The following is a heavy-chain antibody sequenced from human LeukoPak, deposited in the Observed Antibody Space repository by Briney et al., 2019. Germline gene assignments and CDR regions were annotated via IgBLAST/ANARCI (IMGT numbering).Heavy chain of an antibody. CDR3: AKDQIGWAPGYVSGPLDQ. CDR2: ISTDGNNE. V-gene: IGHV3-30*18. CDR1: GFSFTMYG. J-gene: IGHJ4*02. Sequence: PGRPLRLSCAASGFSFTMYGIHWVRQAPGKGLERVAVISTDGNNEYYANSVKGRFTISRDNSKNTVYLQMTSLRTEDTAVYYCAKDQIGWAPGYVSGPLDQWGQGTLVTVSS. D-gene: IGHD6-19*01.